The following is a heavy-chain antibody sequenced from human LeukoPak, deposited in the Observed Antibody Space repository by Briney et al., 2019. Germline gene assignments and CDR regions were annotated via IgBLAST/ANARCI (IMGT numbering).Heavy chain of an antibody. J-gene: IGHJ6*03. D-gene: IGHD3-22*01. CDR3: ARGYDSSGPEVYYYYYMDV. CDR2: INPNSGGT. V-gene: IGHV1-2*02. Sequence: ASVKVSCKASGYTFTGYYMHWVRQAPGQGLEWMGWINPNSGGTNYAQKFQGRVTMTRDTSISTAYMELSRLRSDDTAVYYCARGYDSSGPEVYYYYYMDVWGEGTTVTVSS. CDR1: GYTFTGYY.